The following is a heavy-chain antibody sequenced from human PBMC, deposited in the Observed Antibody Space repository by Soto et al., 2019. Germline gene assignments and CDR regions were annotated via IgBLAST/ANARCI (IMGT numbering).Heavy chain of an antibody. J-gene: IGHJ4*02. D-gene: IGHD2-15*01. V-gene: IGHV4-39*01. CDR3: ARRALCSGGSCYSGGFDY. CDR2: IYYSGST. CDR1: GGSISSSSYY. Sequence: SETLSLTCTVSGGSISSSSYYWGWILQPPGKGLEWIGSIYYSGSTYYNPSLKSRVTISVDTSKNQFSLKLSSVTAADTAVYYCARRALCSGGSCYSGGFDYWGQGTLVTVSS.